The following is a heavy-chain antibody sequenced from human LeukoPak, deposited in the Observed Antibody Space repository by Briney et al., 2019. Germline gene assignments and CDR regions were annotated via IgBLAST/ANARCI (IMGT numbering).Heavy chain of an antibody. D-gene: IGHD6-13*01. Sequence: GGSLRLSCAASGFTFSSYSLHWVRQAPGKGLEWLAVTSYDGSNKYYVDSVKGRFTISRDNSKSTLYLQMNSLRGEDTAVYYCARGGKAAAGRHLLVDYWGQGTLVTVSS. J-gene: IGHJ4*02. CDR3: ARGGKAAAGRHLLVDY. CDR2: TSYDGSNK. CDR1: GFTFSSYS. V-gene: IGHV3-30*04.